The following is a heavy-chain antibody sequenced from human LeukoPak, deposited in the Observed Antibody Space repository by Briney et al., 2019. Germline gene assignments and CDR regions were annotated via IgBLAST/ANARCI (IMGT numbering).Heavy chain of an antibody. CDR1: GFTFSSYS. J-gene: IGHJ4*02. CDR2: IQTKTEGGTK. V-gene: IGHV3-15*01. Sequence: GGSLRLSCAASGFTFSSYSMNWVRQAPGKGLEWVGRIQTKTEGGTKDYAAPVKGRFTISRDDSKNTLYLQMNSLKTEDTAVYYCTTEPDYYDSSWPADWRDYWGQGTLVTVSS. CDR3: TTEPDYYDSSWPADWRDY. D-gene: IGHD3-22*01.